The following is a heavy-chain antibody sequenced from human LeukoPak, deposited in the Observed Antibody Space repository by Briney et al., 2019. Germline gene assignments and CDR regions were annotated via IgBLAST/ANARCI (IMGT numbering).Heavy chain of an antibody. Sequence: SVKVSCKASGGTFSSYAISWVRQAPGQGLEWMGGIIPIFGTANYAQKFQGRVTITADESTSTAYMELSSLRSEDTAVYYCARVPDYYDSSGYRYNWFDPWGQGTLVTVSS. CDR2: IIPIFGTA. J-gene: IGHJ5*02. CDR3: ARVPDYYDSSGYRYNWFDP. CDR1: GGTFSSYA. D-gene: IGHD3-22*01. V-gene: IGHV1-69*13.